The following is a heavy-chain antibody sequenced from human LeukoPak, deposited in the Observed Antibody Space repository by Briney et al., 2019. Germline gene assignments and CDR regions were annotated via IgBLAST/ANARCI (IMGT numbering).Heavy chain of an antibody. CDR3: ARDRSGIAVAGTRFDY. J-gene: IGHJ4*02. CDR1: GFTFSSYI. Sequence: PGGALRRSCAAPGFTFSSYIMSSVRQAPGKGLGWVSYIITSSSTIYYADSVKGRFTISRDNAKNSLYLQMNSLRDDDTAVYYCARDRSGIAVAGTRFDYWGQGTLVTISS. D-gene: IGHD6-19*01. V-gene: IGHV3-48*02. CDR2: IITSSSTI.